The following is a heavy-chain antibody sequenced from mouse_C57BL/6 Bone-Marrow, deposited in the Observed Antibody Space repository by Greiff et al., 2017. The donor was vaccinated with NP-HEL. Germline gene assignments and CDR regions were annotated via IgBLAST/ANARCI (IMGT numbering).Heavy chain of an antibody. CDR3: ARSGVGFDDYFDY. J-gene: IGHJ2*01. Sequence: QVQLQQSGAELVKPGASVKMSCKASGYTFTSYWITWVKQRPGQGLEWIGDIYPGSGSTNYNEKFKSKATLTVDTSSSTAYMQLSSLTSEDSAVYYCARSGVGFDDYFDYWGQGTTLTVSS. CDR1: GYTFTSYW. CDR2: IYPGSGST. D-gene: IGHD4-1*01. V-gene: IGHV1-55*01.